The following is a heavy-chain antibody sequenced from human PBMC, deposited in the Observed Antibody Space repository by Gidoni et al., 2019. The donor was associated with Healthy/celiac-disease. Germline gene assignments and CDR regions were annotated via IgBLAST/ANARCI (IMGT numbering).Heavy chain of an antibody. V-gene: IGHV4-39*07. D-gene: IGHD6-13*01. CDR1: GGSISSSSYY. Sequence: QLQLQESGPGLVKPSETLSLTCTVSGGSISSSSYYWGWIRQPPGKGLEWIGSIYYSGSTYYNPSLKSRVTISVDTSKNQFSLKLSSVTAADTAVYYCARDPQQLVRPTDAFDIWGQGTMVTVSS. CDR3: ARDPQQLVRPTDAFDI. J-gene: IGHJ3*02. CDR2: IYYSGST.